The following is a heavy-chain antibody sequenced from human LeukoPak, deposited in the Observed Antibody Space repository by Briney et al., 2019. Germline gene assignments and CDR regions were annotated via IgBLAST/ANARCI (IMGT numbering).Heavy chain of an antibody. CDR1: GYTFTSYY. D-gene: IGHD6-25*01. Sequence: ASVKVSCKASGYTFTSYYMHWVRQAPGQGLEWMGIINPSGGSTSYAQKFQGRVTMTRDMSTSTVYMELSSLRSEDTAVYYCAREEGPTGWPQRGSNYWGQGILVTVSS. CDR3: AREEGPTGWPQRGSNY. CDR2: INPSGGST. V-gene: IGHV1-46*01. J-gene: IGHJ4*02.